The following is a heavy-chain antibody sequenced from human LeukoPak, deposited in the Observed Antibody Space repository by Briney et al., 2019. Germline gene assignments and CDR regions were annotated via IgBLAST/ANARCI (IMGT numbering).Heavy chain of an antibody. CDR2: INSGSTYT. J-gene: IGHJ4*02. D-gene: IGHD1-1*01. V-gene: IGHV3-21*01. CDR3: ARSLTTLTYEGY. CDR1: GFTFSSYM. Sequence: PGGSLRLSCAASGFTFSSYMMNWVRQAPGKGPEWVSSINSGSTYTYYTESVKGRFTVSRDNAKNSLFLQMNSLRAEDTAIYYCARSLTTLTYEGYWGQGTLVTVSS.